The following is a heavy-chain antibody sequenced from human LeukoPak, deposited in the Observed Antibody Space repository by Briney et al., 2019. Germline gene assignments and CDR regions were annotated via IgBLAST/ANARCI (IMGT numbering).Heavy chain of an antibody. CDR1: GGSISSGGYY. D-gene: IGHD4-23*01. Sequence: PSETLSLTCTVSGGSISSGGYYWSWIRQHPGKGLEWIGYIYYSGSTYYNPSLKSRVTISVDTSKNQFSLKLSSVTAADTAVYYCAREYTVVTNYFDYWGQGTLVTVSS. J-gene: IGHJ4*02. CDR2: IYYSGST. V-gene: IGHV4-31*03. CDR3: AREYTVVTNYFDY.